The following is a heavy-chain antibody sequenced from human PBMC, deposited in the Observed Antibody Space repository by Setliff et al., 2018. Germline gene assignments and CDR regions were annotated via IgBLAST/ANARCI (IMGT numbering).Heavy chain of an antibody. CDR2: INHSGST. V-gene: IGHV4-34*01. D-gene: IGHD2-15*01. Sequence: PSETLSLTCAVYGGSFSGYYWSWIRQPPGKGLEWIGEINHSGSTNYNPSLKSRVTISVDTSKNQFPLKLSSVTAADTAMYYCARILGYCSGGSCYVPYWGQGTLVTVSS. J-gene: IGHJ4*02. CDR3: ARILGYCSGGSCYVPY. CDR1: GGSFSGYY.